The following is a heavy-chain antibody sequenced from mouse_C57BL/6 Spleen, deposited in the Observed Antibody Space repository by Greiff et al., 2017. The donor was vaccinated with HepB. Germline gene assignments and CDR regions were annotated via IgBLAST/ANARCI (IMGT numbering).Heavy chain of an antibody. CDR2: IDPSDSYT. CDR1: GYTFTSYW. Sequence: QVQLQQSGAELVKPGASVKLSCKASGYTFTSYWMQWVKQRPGQGLEWIGEIDPSDSYTNYNQKFKGKATLTVDTSSSTAYMQLSSLTSEDSAVYYCARGGTTVVADYWGQGTTLTVSS. CDR3: ARGGTTVVADY. D-gene: IGHD1-1*01. V-gene: IGHV1-50*01. J-gene: IGHJ2*01.